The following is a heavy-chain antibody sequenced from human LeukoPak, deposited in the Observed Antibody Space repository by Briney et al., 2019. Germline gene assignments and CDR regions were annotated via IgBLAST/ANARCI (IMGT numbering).Heavy chain of an antibody. D-gene: IGHD1-20*01. CDR2: ISSSSSTI. Sequence: GGSLRLSCAASGFTFSSYSMNWVRQAPGKGLEWVSYISSSSSTIYYADSVKGRFTISRDNAKNSLYLQMNSLRAEDTAVYYCARVGRYNWNGVDYWGQGTLVTVSS. V-gene: IGHV3-48*01. J-gene: IGHJ4*02. CDR3: ARVGRYNWNGVDY. CDR1: GFTFSSYS.